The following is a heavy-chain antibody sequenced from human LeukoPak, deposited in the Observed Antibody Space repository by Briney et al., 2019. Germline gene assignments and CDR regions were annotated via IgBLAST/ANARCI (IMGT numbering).Heavy chain of an antibody. CDR1: GFTFDDYA. CDR3: AKDRSIAVAKYYFDY. J-gene: IGHJ4*02. D-gene: IGHD6-19*01. V-gene: IGHV3-9*01. Sequence: GGSLRLSCAASGFTFDDYAMHWVRQAPGKGLEWVSGISWNSGSIGYADSVKGRFTISRDNSKNTLYLQMNSLRAEDTAVYYCAKDRSIAVAKYYFDYWGQGTLVTVSS. CDR2: ISWNSGSI.